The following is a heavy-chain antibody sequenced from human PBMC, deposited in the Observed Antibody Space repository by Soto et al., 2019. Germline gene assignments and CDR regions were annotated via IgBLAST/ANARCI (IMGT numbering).Heavy chain of an antibody. CDR3: ATRDTGRVY. J-gene: IGHJ4*02. D-gene: IGHD5-18*01. V-gene: IGHV4-4*02. CDR1: GVSIGSHDW. CDR2: SHQSGNT. Sequence: QVQLQESGPGLVKPSGTLSLTCAVSGVSIGSHDWWTWVRQPPGKGLEWIGESHQSGNTNYNSSLESRVNISLDKSKNHFSLKLSYVNVADTAVYYCATRDTGRVYWGQGTLVTVSS.